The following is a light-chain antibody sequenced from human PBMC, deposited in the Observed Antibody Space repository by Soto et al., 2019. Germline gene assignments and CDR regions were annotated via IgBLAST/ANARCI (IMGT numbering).Light chain of an antibody. CDR1: QGITKW. Sequence: DIQLTQSPSSVSASIGYRVTITCRASQGITKWLAWYQQKPGKAPKLLIFAASSLQSGVPSRFRGSESGTDFTLTISSLQPEDFATYYCQQANSFPRTFGQGTKVDIK. CDR3: QQANSFPRT. CDR2: AAS. J-gene: IGKJ1*01. V-gene: IGKV1-12*01.